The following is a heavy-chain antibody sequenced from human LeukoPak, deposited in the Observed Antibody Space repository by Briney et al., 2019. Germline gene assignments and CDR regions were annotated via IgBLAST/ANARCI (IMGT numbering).Heavy chain of an antibody. Sequence: PSETLPLTCTVSGGSISSYYWSWIRQPPGKGLEWIGYIYYSGSTNYNPSLKSRVTISVDTSKNQFSLKLSSVTAADTAVYFCAGGGIYWGQGTLVTVSS. D-gene: IGHD6-13*01. V-gene: IGHV4-59*01. J-gene: IGHJ4*02. CDR1: GGSISSYY. CDR2: IYYSGST. CDR3: AGGGIY.